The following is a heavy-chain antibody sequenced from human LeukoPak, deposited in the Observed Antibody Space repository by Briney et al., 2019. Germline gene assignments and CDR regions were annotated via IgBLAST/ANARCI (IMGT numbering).Heavy chain of an antibody. CDR1: GFTFSSYS. J-gene: IGHJ4*02. CDR2: ISSSSSYI. Sequence: GGSLRLSCAASGFTFSSYSMNWVHQAPGKGLEWVSSISSSSSYIYYADSVKGRFTISRDNAKNSLYLQMNSLRAEDTAVYYCAKGLRGYYYFDYWGQGTLVTVSS. V-gene: IGHV3-21*01. CDR3: AKGLRGYYYFDY. D-gene: IGHD5-18*01.